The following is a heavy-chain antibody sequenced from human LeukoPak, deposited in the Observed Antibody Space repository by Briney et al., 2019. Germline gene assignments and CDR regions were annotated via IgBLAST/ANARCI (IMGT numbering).Heavy chain of an antibody. D-gene: IGHD3-10*01. CDR1: GFTFSDCA. CDR2: ISGSGGST. V-gene: IGHV3-23*01. J-gene: IGHJ3*01. CDR3: AKARGASLSAFDV. Sequence: PGGSLRLSCTASGFTFSDCAMSWVRQAPGKGPEWVSGISGSGGSTYYADSVKGRFTISRDNANNALYLQMSSLRAEDTAPYYCAKARGASLSAFDVWGQGRMVTVSS.